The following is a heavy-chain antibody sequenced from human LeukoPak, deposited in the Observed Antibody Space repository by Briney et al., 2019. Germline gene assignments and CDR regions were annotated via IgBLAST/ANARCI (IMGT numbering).Heavy chain of an antibody. V-gene: IGHV4-59*01. Sequence: SETLSLTCTVSGGSISGYCWTWLRQPPGKGLEWIGYINYSGSTNYHPSLKSRVTLSVDTSKNQFSLRLSSVTAADTAVYYCARGLLVGNTGYYFDYWGQGTLVTVSS. CDR2: INYSGST. D-gene: IGHD1-26*01. J-gene: IGHJ4*02. CDR1: GGSISGYC. CDR3: ARGLLVGNTGYYFDY.